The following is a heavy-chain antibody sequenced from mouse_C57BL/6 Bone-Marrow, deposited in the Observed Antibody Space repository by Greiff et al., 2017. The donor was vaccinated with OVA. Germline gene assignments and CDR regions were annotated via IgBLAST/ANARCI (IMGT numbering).Heavy chain of an antibody. J-gene: IGHJ3*01. D-gene: IGHD1-2*01. Sequence: QVQLKESGPGLVAPSQSLSITCTVSGFSLTSYGVDWVRQSPGKGLEWLGEIWGVGSTNYNSALKYRLSICKDNSKSQAVLKMNSRLTYDAAVYYCASDLHYYVRRWFAYWGQGTLVTVSA. V-gene: IGHV2-6*01. CDR1: GFSLTSYG. CDR3: ASDLHYYVRRWFAY. CDR2: IWGVGST.